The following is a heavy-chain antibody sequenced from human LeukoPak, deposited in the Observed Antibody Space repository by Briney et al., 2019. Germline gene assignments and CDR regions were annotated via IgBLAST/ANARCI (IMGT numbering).Heavy chain of an antibody. CDR2: ISSSSSYI. V-gene: IGHV3-21*01. CDR3: ARVPGDLYYFDY. J-gene: IGHJ4*02. D-gene: IGHD3-10*01. CDR1: GFTFSSYS. Sequence: PGGSLRLSCAASGFTFSSYSMNWVRQAPGKCLEWVSSISSSSSYIYYADSVKGRFTISRDNAKNSLYLQMNSLRAEDTAVYYCARVPGDLYYFDYWGQGTLVTVSS.